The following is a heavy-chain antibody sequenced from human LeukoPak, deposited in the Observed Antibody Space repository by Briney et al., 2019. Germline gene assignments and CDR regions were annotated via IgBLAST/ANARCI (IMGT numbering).Heavy chain of an antibody. D-gene: IGHD2-15*01. V-gene: IGHV3-15*01. CDR3: SRQGGAAPPEYFQH. Sequence: GGSLRLSCVASGFTFSNAWMSWVRQAPGKGLEWVGRFQSKTDGGTTDYAAPVKGRFTISRDDSKNTLYLQLNSLKTEDTAVYYCSRQGGAAPPEYFQHWGQGTLVTVSS. J-gene: IGHJ1*01. CDR2: FQSKTDGGTT. CDR1: GFTFSNAW.